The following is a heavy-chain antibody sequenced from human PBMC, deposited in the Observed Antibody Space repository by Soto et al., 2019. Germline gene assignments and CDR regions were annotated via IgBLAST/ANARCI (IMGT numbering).Heavy chain of an antibody. V-gene: IGHV3-9*01. CDR2: ISWNSGSI. J-gene: IGHJ3*02. D-gene: IGHD5-18*01. Sequence: GGSLRLSCAASGFTFDDYAMHWVRQAPGKGLEWVSGISWNSGSIGYADSVKGRFTISRDNAQNSLYLQMNSLRAEDTALYYCAKGLHSYGFGRAFDIWGQGTMVTVSS. CDR3: AKGLHSYGFGRAFDI. CDR1: GFTFDDYA.